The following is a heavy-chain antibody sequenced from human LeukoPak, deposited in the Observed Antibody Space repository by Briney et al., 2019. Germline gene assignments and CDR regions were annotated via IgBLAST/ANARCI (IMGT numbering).Heavy chain of an antibody. V-gene: IGHV3-23*01. Sequence: PGGSLRLSCAAPGFTFSSYSMNWVCQAPGKGLEWVSSVSASGAMTYYANSVKGRFTVSRDNSKKSLYLQMNSLTAADTAVYYCAKDRSIGTYYTFDHWGQGTLVSVSS. J-gene: IGHJ4*02. CDR1: GFTFSSYS. CDR3: AKDRSIGTYYTFDH. CDR2: VSASGAMT. D-gene: IGHD1-26*01.